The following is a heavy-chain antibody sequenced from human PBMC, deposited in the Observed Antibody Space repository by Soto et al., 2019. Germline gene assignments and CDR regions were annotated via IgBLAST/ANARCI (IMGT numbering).Heavy chain of an antibody. J-gene: IGHJ4*02. D-gene: IGHD3-10*01. Sequence: ASVKVSCNVSGYTLTELSMHWVRQAPGKGLEWMGGFDPEDGETIYAQKFQGRVTMTEDTSTDTAYMELSSLRSEDTAVYYCATPLYGSGSYKFDYWGQGTLVTVSS. CDR2: FDPEDGET. CDR3: ATPLYGSGSYKFDY. CDR1: GYTLTELS. V-gene: IGHV1-24*01.